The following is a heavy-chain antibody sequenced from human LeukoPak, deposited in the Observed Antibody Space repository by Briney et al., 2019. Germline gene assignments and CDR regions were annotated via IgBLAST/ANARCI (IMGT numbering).Heavy chain of an antibody. Sequence: SETLSLTCTVSGYSISSGYYWGWIRQPPGKGLEWIGSIYHSGSTYYNPSLKSRVTISVDTSKNQFSLKLSSVTAADTAVYHCARSRDGYPNYWGQGTLVTVSS. CDR1: GYSISSGYY. CDR2: IYHSGST. J-gene: IGHJ4*02. CDR3: ARSRDGYPNY. D-gene: IGHD5-24*01. V-gene: IGHV4-38-2*02.